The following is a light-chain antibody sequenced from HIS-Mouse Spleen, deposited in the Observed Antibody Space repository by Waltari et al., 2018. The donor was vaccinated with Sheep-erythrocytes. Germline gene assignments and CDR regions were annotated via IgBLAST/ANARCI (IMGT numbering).Light chain of an antibody. CDR1: QDISNY. CDR2: DAS. CDR3: QQYDNLLT. Sequence: DIQMTQSPSSLSASVGDRVTITCQASQDISNYLNWYQQKPGKAPKPLIYDASNLETGVPSRFSGSGSVTDFTFTISSLQPEDIATYYCQQYDNLLTFGGGTKVEIK. J-gene: IGKJ4*01. V-gene: IGKV1-33*01.